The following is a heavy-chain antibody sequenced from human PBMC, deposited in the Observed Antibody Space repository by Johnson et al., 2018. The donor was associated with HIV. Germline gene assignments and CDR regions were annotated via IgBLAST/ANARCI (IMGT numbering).Heavy chain of an antibody. Sequence: VQLVESGGGLVQPGGSLGLSCAASGFNVSINYMNWVRQAPGKGLEWVSTIYSGGSTYYADSVKGRFTISRDNSKNTLYLQMNSLRAEDTAVYYCARASAVFDAFDIWGQGTVVTVSS. CDR3: ARASAVFDAFDI. D-gene: IGHD1-14*01. J-gene: IGHJ3*02. CDR1: GFNVSINY. CDR2: IYSGGST. V-gene: IGHV3-66*02.